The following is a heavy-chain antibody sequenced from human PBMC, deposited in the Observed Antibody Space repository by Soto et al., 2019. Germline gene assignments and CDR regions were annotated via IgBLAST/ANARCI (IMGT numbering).Heavy chain of an antibody. V-gene: IGHV1-18*01. D-gene: IGHD3-22*01. J-gene: IGHJ4*02. CDR1: GYTFTSYG. CDR3: ARDRVEYYDSSGYYRDFDY. CDR2: ISAYNGNT. Sequence: ASVKVSCKASGYTFTSYGISWVRQAPGQGLEWMGWISAYNGNTNYAQKLQDRVTMTTDTSTSTAYMELRSLRSDDTAVYYCARDRVEYYDSSGYYRDFDYWGQGTLVTVSS.